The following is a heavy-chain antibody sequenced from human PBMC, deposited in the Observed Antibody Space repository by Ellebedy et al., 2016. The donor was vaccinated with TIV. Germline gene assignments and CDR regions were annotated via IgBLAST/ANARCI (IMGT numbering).Heavy chain of an antibody. J-gene: IGHJ4*02. CDR1: GYSFTSFW. CDR3: ARLPSGNSYGYSFDY. D-gene: IGHD5-18*01. CDR2: IYPGDSET. Sequence: GESLKISCKGSGYSFTSFWIGWVRQMPGKGLEYMGIIYPGDSETRYSPSFQGQVTISVDKSTSTAYLQWCRLKASDTAMYYCARLPSGNSYGYSFDYWGQGTLVTVSS. V-gene: IGHV5-51*01.